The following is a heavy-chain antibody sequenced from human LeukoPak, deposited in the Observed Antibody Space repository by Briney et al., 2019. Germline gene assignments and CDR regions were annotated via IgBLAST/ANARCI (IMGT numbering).Heavy chain of an antibody. CDR3: ARDSGYCSSTSCSDPNWFDP. Sequence: GASVKVSCKASGYTFTGYYMHWVRQAPGQGLEWMGWINPNSGGTNYAQKFQGRVTMTRDTFISTAYMELSRLRSDDTAVYYCARDSGYCSSTSCSDPNWFDPWGQGTLVTVSS. V-gene: IGHV1-2*02. CDR2: INPNSGGT. CDR1: GYTFTGYY. D-gene: IGHD2-2*01. J-gene: IGHJ5*02.